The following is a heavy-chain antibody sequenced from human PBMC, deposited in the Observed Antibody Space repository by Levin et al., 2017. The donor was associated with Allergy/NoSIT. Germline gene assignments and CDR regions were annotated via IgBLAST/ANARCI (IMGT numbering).Heavy chain of an antibody. CDR2: ISYDGSNK. CDR3: ARDGDGYFDY. V-gene: IGHV3-30-3*01. Sequence: GESLKISCAASGFTFSSYAMHWVRQAPGKGLEWVAVISYDGSNKYYADSVKGRFTISRDNSKNTLYLQMNSLRAEDTAVYYCARDGDGYFDYWGQGTLVTVSS. J-gene: IGHJ4*02. CDR1: GFTFSSYA.